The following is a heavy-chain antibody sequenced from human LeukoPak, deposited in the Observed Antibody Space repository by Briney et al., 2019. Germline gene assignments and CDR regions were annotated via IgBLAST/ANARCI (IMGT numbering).Heavy chain of an antibody. J-gene: IGHJ3*02. CDR2: IYPGDSDT. D-gene: IGHD3-10*01. V-gene: IGHV5-51*01. CDR1: VYSFISYW. CDR3: ARSMVRGARGAFDI. Sequence: GESLKISCKGSVYSFISYWIGWVREMPGKGLEWMGIIYPGDSDTRYSPPFQGQVTISADKSISTAYLQWSSLEASDTAMYYGARSMVRGARGAFDIWGQGTMVTVSS.